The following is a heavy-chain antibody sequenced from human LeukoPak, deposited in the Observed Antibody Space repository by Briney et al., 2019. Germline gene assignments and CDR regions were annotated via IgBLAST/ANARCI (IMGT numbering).Heavy chain of an antibody. V-gene: IGHV3-7*01. Sequence: GGSLRLSCAASGFTFSSYAMSWVRQAPGKGLEWVANIKQDGSEKYYVDSVKGRFTISRDSAKNSLYLQMNSLRAEDTAVYYCARAPSYSSSFRFDYWGQGTLVTVSS. CDR1: GFTFSSYA. J-gene: IGHJ4*02. CDR2: IKQDGSEK. CDR3: ARAPSYSSSFRFDY. D-gene: IGHD6-6*01.